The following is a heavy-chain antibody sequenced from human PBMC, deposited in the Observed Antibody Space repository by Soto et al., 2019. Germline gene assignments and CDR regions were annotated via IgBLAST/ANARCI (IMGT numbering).Heavy chain of an antibody. CDR2: IWYDGSNK. CDR3: AREDYPYYYYGMDV. D-gene: IGHD4-17*01. Sequence: PGGSLRLSCAASGFTFSNYGMHWVRQAPGKGLEWVAVIWYDGSNKYYADSVKGRFTISRDNSKNTLYLQMNSLRAEDTAVYYCAREDYPYYYYGMDVWGQGTTVTVSS. J-gene: IGHJ6*02. CDR1: GFTFSNYG. V-gene: IGHV3-33*01.